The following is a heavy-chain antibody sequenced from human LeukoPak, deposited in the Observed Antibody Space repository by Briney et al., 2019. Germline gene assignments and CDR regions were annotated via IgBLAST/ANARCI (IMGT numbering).Heavy chain of an antibody. D-gene: IGHD6-13*01. V-gene: IGHV4-39*02. Sequence: PSETLSLTCTVSGGSISSSSYYWGWIRQPPGKGLEWIGSIYYSGSTYYNPSLKSRVTISVDTSKNQFSLQLKSVTPEDTAVYYCARDGSGTYRINAFDIWGQGTMVTVSS. J-gene: IGHJ3*02. CDR2: IYYSGST. CDR1: GGSISSSSYY. CDR3: ARDGSGTYRINAFDI.